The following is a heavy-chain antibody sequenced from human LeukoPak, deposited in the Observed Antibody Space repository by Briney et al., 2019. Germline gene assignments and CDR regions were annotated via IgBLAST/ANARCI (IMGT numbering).Heavy chain of an antibody. Sequence: SETLSLTCTVSTGSISSSSYYWGWIRQPPGKGLEWIGNMYYSGSIYYNPSLKSRLTISVDTSKNQFSLMLSSVTAAETAVYYCARVPGSSGYLWFEPWGQGTLVTVSS. CDR1: TGSISSSSYY. CDR2: MYYSGSI. D-gene: IGHD3-22*01. J-gene: IGHJ5*02. V-gene: IGHV4-39*07. CDR3: ARVPGSSGYLWFEP.